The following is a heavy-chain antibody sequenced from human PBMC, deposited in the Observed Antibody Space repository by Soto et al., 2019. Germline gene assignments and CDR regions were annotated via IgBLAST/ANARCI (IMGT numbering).Heavy chain of an antibody. D-gene: IGHD5-12*01. CDR2: ISSSSSTI. Sequence: EVQLVESGGGLVQPGGSLRLSCAASGFTFSSYSMDWVRQAPGKRLEWVSYISSSSSTIYYADSVKGRFTISRDNAKNSLYLQMNSLRDEDTAVYYCVRDGVYSGYDPDYWGQGILVTVSS. CDR1: GFTFSSYS. CDR3: VRDGVYSGYDPDY. J-gene: IGHJ4*02. V-gene: IGHV3-48*02.